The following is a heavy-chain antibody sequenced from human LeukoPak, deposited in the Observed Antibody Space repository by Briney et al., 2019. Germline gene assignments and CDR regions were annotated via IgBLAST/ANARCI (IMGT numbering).Heavy chain of an antibody. CDR2: ISGSGGNT. D-gene: IGHD3-3*01. CDR1: GFTFSSYA. Sequence: GGSLRLSCAASGFTFSSYAMSWVRQAPGKGLEWVSVISGSGGNTYYADSVKSRFTILRDNSKNTLDLQMNSLRAEDTAVYYCAKSGYNFWSGYSFGGQGTLVTVSS. J-gene: IGHJ4*02. V-gene: IGHV3-23*01. CDR3: AKSGYNFWSGYSF.